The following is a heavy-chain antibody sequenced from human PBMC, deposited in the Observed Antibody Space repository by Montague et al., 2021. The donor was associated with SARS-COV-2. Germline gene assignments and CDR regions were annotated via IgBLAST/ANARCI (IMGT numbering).Heavy chain of an antibody. CDR2: VHYTGST. V-gene: IGHV4-59*01. D-gene: IGHD1-1*01. CDR1: GGSSRGYY. CDR3: ARAQNICFIANCVNYFDL. J-gene: IGHJ4*02. Sequence: SETLFLTCEVSGGSSRGYYWSWIRQSPGKGLEWIGYVHYTGSTKYNPSLKTRVTLSLDTPKNHFSLRLNSVTAADTAVYYCARAQNICFIANCVNYFDLWGLGALVSVSS.